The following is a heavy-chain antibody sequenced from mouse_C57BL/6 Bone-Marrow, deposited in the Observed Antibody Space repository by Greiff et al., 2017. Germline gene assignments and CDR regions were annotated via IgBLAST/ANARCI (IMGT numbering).Heavy chain of an antibody. CDR3: AGITTGWYFDV. CDR1: GYTFTSYG. D-gene: IGHD1-1*01. V-gene: IGHV1-81*01. Sequence: QVQLKQSGAELARPGASVKLSCKASGYTFTSYGISWVKQRTGQGLEWIGEIYPRSGNTYYNEKFKGKATLTADKSSSTAYMELRILTSEDSAVYFCAGITTGWYFDVWGTGTTVTVSS. CDR2: IYPRSGNT. J-gene: IGHJ1*03.